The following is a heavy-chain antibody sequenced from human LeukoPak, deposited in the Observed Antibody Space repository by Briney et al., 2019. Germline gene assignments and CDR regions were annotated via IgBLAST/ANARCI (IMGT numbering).Heavy chain of an antibody. CDR1: GGSISSYY. CDR3: ARATGTTEIDY. CDR2: IYYSGST. Sequence: SETLSLTCTVSGGSISSYYWSWIRQPSGKGLEWIGYIYYSGSTNYNPSLKSRVTISVDTSKNQFSLKLSSVTAADTAVYYCARATGTTEIDYWGQGTLVTVSS. D-gene: IGHD1-7*01. V-gene: IGHV4-59*01. J-gene: IGHJ4*02.